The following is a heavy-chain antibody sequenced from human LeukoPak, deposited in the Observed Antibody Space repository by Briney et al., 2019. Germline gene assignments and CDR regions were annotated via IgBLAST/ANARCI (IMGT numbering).Heavy chain of an antibody. CDR3: ARGPDCSSASCYSRHFQH. V-gene: IGHV5-51*01. D-gene: IGHD2-2*02. Sequence: GESLKISCKGSGYMFTSYWIGWVRQMPGKGLEWMGIIYPGDSDTRYSPSFQGQVTISADKSISTAYLQWSSLKASDTAIYYCARGPDCSSASCYSRHFQHWGQGTLVTVSS. J-gene: IGHJ1*01. CDR1: GYMFTSYW. CDR2: IYPGDSDT.